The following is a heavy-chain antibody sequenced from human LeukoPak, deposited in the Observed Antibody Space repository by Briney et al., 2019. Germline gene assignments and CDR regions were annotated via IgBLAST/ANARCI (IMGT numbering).Heavy chain of an antibody. D-gene: IGHD6-13*01. Sequence: GGSLRLSCAASGFTFSSYAMSWVCQAPGKGLEWVSAISGSGGSTYYAGSVKGRFTISRDNSKNTLYLQMNSLRAEDTAVYYCATVSIAAAGASFDYWGQGTLVTVSS. CDR1: GFTFSSYA. CDR2: ISGSGGST. V-gene: IGHV3-23*01. CDR3: ATVSIAAAGASFDY. J-gene: IGHJ4*02.